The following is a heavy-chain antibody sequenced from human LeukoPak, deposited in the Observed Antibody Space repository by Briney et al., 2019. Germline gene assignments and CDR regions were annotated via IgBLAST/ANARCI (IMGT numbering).Heavy chain of an antibody. Sequence: VSGPTLVKPTQTLTLTCTFSGFSLSTSGVGVGWIRQPPGKALEWLALIYWNDDKRYSPSLKSRLTITKDTSKNQVVLTMTNMDPVDTATYYCAHTKANTMIVVVHPDYFDYWGQGTLVTVSS. D-gene: IGHD3-22*01. V-gene: IGHV2-5*01. CDR1: GFSLSTSGVG. CDR2: IYWNDDK. CDR3: AHTKANTMIVVVHPDYFDY. J-gene: IGHJ4*02.